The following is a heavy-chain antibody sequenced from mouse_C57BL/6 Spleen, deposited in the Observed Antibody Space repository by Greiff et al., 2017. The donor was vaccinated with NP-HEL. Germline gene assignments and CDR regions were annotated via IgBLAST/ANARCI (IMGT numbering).Heavy chain of an antibody. CDR1: GYTFTSYG. Sequence: VQLQQSGAELARPGASVKLSCKASGYTFTSYGISWVKQRTGQGLEWIGEIYPRSGNTYYNEKFKGKATLTADKSSSTAYMELRSLTSEDSAVYFGARLGEYFDYWGQGTTLTVSS. J-gene: IGHJ2*01. V-gene: IGHV1-81*01. CDR3: ARLGEYFDY. CDR2: IYPRSGNT.